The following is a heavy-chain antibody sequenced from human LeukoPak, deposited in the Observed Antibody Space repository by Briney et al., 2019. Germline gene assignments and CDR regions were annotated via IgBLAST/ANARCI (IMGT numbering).Heavy chain of an antibody. D-gene: IGHD2-8*01. CDR1: GFTFSSYA. V-gene: IGHV3-23*01. CDR3: ASNNRGMLYYFDY. J-gene: IGHJ4*02. CDR2: ISGSGGST. Sequence: TGGSLRLSCAASGFTFSSYAMSWVRQAPGKGLEWVSAISGSGGSTYYADSVKGRFTISRDNSKNTLYLQMNSLRAEDTAVYYCASNNRGMLYYFDYWGQGTLVTVSS.